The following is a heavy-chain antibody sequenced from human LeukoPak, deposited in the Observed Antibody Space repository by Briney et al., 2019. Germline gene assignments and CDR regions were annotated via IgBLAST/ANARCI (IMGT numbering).Heavy chain of an antibody. J-gene: IGHJ4*02. V-gene: IGHV3-48*03. CDR1: GFTFSSYE. CDR3: ARSTGPLDY. D-gene: IGHD1-1*01. Sequence: GGSLRLSCAASGFTFSSYEMNWVRQAPGKGLEWVSYFSDRGTIYYADSVKGRFTISRDNAQNSLYLQMNSLRAEDTAVYYCARSTGPLDYWGQGSLVTVSS. CDR2: FSDRGTI.